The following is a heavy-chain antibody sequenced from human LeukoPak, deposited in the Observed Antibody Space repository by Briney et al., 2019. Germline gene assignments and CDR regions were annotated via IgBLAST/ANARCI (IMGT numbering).Heavy chain of an antibody. V-gene: IGHV3-30*04. CDR1: GFTFSSYV. D-gene: IGHD3-22*01. J-gene: IGHJ3*02. CDR3: ARDSDSSVVDAFDI. CDR2: ISYDGSNE. Sequence: GGSLRLSCAASGFTFSSYVMHWVRQAPGKGLEWVAIISYDGSNEYYADSVKGRFTISRDNAKNSLYLQMNSLRAEDTAVYYCARDSDSSVVDAFDIWGQGTMVTVSS.